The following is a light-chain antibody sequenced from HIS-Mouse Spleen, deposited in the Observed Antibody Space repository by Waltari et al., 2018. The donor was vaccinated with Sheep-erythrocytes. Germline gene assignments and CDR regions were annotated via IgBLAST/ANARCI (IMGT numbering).Light chain of an antibody. CDR2: EVS. J-gene: IGLJ3*02. V-gene: IGLV2-14*01. CDR1: TSDVVGYNY. Sequence: LTQPPSVSGSPGQSITIPCTGTTSDVVGYNYVSWYQQHPGKAPKLMIYEVSNRPSGVSNRFSGSKSGNTASLTISGLQAEDEADYYCSSYTSSSTWVFGGGTKLTVL. CDR3: SSYTSSSTWV.